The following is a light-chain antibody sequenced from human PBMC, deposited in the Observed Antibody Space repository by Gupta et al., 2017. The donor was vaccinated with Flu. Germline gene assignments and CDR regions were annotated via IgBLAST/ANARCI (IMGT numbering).Light chain of an antibody. V-gene: IGKV3-15*01. Sequence: SPGASTSSYSRVNHSVDNYLDWYQQKPGQSPRLLIYGGSTRATGIPARFSGSGSGTEFTLTISSLQSEDFAVYYCQQDNNWPKTFGQGTKVEFK. CDR2: GGS. CDR1: HSVDNY. J-gene: IGKJ1*01. CDR3: QQDNNWPKT.